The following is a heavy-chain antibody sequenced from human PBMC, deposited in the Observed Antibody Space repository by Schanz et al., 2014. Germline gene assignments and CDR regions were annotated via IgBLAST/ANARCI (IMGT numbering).Heavy chain of an antibody. V-gene: IGHV1-8*01. CDR2: MNPNSGDT. Sequence: QVQLVQSGAEVKKPGASVKVSCKTSGYPFTSDDITWVRQAPGQGLEWMGWMNPNSGDTGYPRKFQDRVTMTRNTSISTAYMELNSLTSEDTAVYYCARVSMEFERGKSYYYNMCAWRRVCTLAVS. D-gene: IGHD3-10*01. CDR3: ARVSMEFERGKSYYYNMCA. CDR1: GYPFTSDD. J-gene: IGHJ6*03.